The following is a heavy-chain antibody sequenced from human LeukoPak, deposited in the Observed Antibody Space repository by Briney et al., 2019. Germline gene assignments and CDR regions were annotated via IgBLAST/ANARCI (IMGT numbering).Heavy chain of an antibody. V-gene: IGHV4-34*01. CDR3: AGGATPGVF. CDR1: GGYFSDYY. J-gene: IGHJ4*02. Sequence: PSETLSLTCAVYGGYFSDYYWNWIRQPPGKGLEWIGEINQSGTTNYNPSLKSRLTISLDTSKNHLFLKLTSATAADTALYYCAGGATPGVFWGQGILVTVSA. CDR2: INQSGTT.